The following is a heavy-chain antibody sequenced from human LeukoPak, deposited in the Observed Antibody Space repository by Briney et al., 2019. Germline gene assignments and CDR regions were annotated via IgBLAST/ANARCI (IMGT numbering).Heavy chain of an antibody. V-gene: IGHV4-34*01. D-gene: IGHD2-15*01. CDR3: AVAPGGNWFDP. Sequence: KPSETLSLTCAVYGGSFSGYYWSWIRQPPGKGLEWIGEINHSGSTNYNPSLKSRVTISVDTSKNQFSLKLSSVTAADTAVYYCAVAPGGNWFDPWGQGTLVTVSS. CDR2: INHSGST. CDR1: GGSFSGYY. J-gene: IGHJ5*02.